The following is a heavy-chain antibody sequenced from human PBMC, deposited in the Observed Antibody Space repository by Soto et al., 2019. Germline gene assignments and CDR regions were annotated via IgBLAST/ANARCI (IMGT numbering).Heavy chain of an antibody. CDR2: ISYDGSYK. D-gene: IGHD2-2*01. CDR3: AKGQHCRSTSCYFYYYGVDV. Sequence: QVQLVESGGGVVQPGRSLRLSCAASGFTFSTYGMHWVRQAPGKGLEWVAVISYDGSYKYYADSVKGRLIISRDNSKNTLCLQMNSLRAEDTAVYYCAKGQHCRSTSCYFYYYGVDVWGQGTTVAVSS. V-gene: IGHV3-30*18. J-gene: IGHJ6*02. CDR1: GFTFSTYG.